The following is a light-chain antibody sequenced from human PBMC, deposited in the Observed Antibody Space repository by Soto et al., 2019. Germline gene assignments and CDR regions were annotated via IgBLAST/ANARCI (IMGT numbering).Light chain of an antibody. J-gene: IGKJ5*01. CDR2: ATS. V-gene: IGKV1-39*01. Sequence: DIQMTQSPSSLSASVGDRVTITCRASQGIDNRLAWYQQKAGKAPKLLIYATSSLQSGVPSRFSGSGSGTDFTLTISSLQREDVATYYCQQSYSTPITFGQGTRLEIK. CDR1: QGIDNR. CDR3: QQSYSTPIT.